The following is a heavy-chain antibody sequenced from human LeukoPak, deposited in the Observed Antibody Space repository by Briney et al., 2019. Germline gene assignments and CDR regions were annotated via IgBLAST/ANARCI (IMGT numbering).Heavy chain of an antibody. D-gene: IGHD3-3*01. CDR3: ARDRAWNYFDY. CDR2: ISNDGSRK. CDR1: GFTFSRHG. J-gene: IGHJ4*02. Sequence: GGSLRLSCAPSGFTFSRHGMHWVRQAPGKGLEWAAIISNDGSRKYYAHSVEGRFTISRDNSKNTLYLQMDSLRAEDTAVYYCARDRAWNYFDYWGQGTLVTVSS. V-gene: IGHV3-30*03.